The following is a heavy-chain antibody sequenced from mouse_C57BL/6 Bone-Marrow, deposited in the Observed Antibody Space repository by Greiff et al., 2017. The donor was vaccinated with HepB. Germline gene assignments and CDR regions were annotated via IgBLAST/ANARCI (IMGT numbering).Heavy chain of an antibody. J-gene: IGHJ4*01. V-gene: IGHV7-4*01. CDR3: VIVYYAYAMDY. Sequence: EVQLVDSGGGLVQPGASLRLSCAASGFTFTDYYMSWVRQPPGKAPEWLALIRNKANGYTTEYTASVKGRFTISRDNSQDILYLQMNTLRAEDSATYYCVIVYYAYAMDYWGQGTSVTVSS. CDR2: IRNKANGYTT. D-gene: IGHD2-1*01. CDR1: GFTFTDYY.